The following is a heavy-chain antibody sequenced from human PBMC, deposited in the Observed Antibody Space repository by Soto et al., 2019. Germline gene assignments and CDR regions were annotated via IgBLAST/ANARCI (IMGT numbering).Heavy chain of an antibody. CDR3: ARDGRPASYSSSYENYYYGMDV. CDR2: INSDGSST. D-gene: IGHD6-6*01. Sequence: EVQLVESGGGLVQPGGSLRLSCAASGFTFSSYWMHWVRQAPGKGLVWVSRINSDGSSTSYADSVKGRFTISRDNAKNTLYLQRNSLRAEDTAVYYCARDGRPASYSSSYENYYYGMDVWGQGTTVTVSS. J-gene: IGHJ6*02. V-gene: IGHV3-74*01. CDR1: GFTFSSYW.